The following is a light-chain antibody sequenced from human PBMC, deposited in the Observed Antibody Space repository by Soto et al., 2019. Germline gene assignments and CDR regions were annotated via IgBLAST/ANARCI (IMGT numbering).Light chain of an antibody. V-gene: IGLV2-14*03. CDR2: DVS. CDR1: SSDVGGYNY. CDR3: SSYRSGSTRVV. Sequence: QSALTQPASVSGSPGQSITISCTGTSSDVGGYNYVSWYQQHPGKAPKVMIYDVSKRSSRISNRFSGSKSGNTASLTISGLQVEDEADYYCSSYRSGSTRVVFGGGTTLTLL. J-gene: IGLJ2*01.